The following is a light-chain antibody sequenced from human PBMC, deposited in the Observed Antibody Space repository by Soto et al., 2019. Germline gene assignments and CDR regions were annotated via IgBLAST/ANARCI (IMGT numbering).Light chain of an antibody. Sequence: QLVLTQSPSASASLGASVKLTCTLSSGHSSYAIAWHQQQPEKGPRYLMKLNSGGRHSKGDGIPDRFSGSSSGAERYLTISSLQSEDEADYYCQTWGTGIRVFGGGTKLTVL. CDR2: LNSGGRH. V-gene: IGLV4-69*01. CDR1: SGHSSYA. J-gene: IGLJ3*02. CDR3: QTWGTGIRV.